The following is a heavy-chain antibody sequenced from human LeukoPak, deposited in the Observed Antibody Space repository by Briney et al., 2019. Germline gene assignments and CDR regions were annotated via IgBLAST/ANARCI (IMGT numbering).Heavy chain of an antibody. D-gene: IGHD3-22*01. CDR2: ISGSSSYI. CDR3: ARDDNYYDSSGYSQATDAFDI. V-gene: IGHV3-21*01. CDR1: GFTFSSYS. Sequence: GGSLRLSCAASGFTFSSYSMNWVRQAPGKGLEWVSSISGSSSYIYYADSVKGRFTISRDNAKNSLYLQMNSLRAEDTAVYYCARDDNYYDSSGYSQATDAFDIWGQGTMVTVSS. J-gene: IGHJ3*02.